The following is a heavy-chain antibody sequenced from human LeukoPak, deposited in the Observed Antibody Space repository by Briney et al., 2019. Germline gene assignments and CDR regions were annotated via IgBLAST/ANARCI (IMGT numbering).Heavy chain of an antibody. CDR3: ARDSRSSGSLIDY. J-gene: IGHJ4*02. CDR2: IYYSGST. CDR1: GGSISSGGYY. D-gene: IGHD6-19*01. Sequence: PSQTLSLTCTVSGGSISSGGYYWSWIRQHPGKGLEWIGYIYYSGSTYYNPSLKSRVTISVDTSKNPFSLKLSSVTAADTAVYYCARDSRSSGSLIDYWGQGTLVTVSS. V-gene: IGHV4-31*03.